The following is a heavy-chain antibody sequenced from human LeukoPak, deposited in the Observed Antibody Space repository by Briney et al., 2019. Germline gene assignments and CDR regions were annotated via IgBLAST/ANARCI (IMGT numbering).Heavy chain of an antibody. CDR3: ARDHSNTGGDY. V-gene: IGHV4-38-2*02. Sequence: SETLSFTCAVSGYSISSGYYWGWIRQPPGKGLEWIGSISHSGSTYYSPSLRSRVTISLDTSKNRFSLKLSSVTAADTAVYYCARDHSNTGGDYWGQGTLVTVSS. J-gene: IGHJ4*02. CDR2: ISHSGST. D-gene: IGHD6-13*01. CDR1: GYSISSGYY.